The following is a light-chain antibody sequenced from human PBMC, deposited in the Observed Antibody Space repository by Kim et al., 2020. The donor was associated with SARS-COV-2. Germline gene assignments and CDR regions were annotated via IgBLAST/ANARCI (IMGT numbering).Light chain of an antibody. CDR1: SSNIGAGYD. V-gene: IGLV1-40*01. CDR3: QSYDSSLSGWV. CDR2: GNS. Sequence: QRVHISWTGRSSNIGAGYDVHWYQQLPGTAPKLLIYGNSNRTSGVPDRFSGSKSGTSASLAITGLQAEDEADYYCQSYDSSLSGWVFGGGTQLTVL. J-gene: IGLJ3*02.